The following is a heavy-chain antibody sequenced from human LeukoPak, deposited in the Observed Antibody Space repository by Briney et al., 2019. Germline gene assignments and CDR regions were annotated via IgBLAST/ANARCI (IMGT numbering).Heavy chain of an antibody. J-gene: IGHJ5*02. V-gene: IGHV3-23*01. Sequence: GGSLRLSCAASGFTFSSYVMSWVRQAPGKGLERGSGLSGNGGSTYYADSVKGRFNISRDNSKNTLYLQMNSLRTEDTAIYYCAKNRDYNWFDPWGQGTLVTVSS. CDR3: AKNRDYNWFDP. CDR2: LSGNGGST. CDR1: GFTFSSYV. D-gene: IGHD5-24*01.